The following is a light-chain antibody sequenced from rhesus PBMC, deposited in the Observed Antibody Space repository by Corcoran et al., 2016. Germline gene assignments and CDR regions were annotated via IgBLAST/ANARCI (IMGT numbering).Light chain of an antibody. CDR3: QQHKSFPVA. V-gene: IGKV1S16*01. J-gene: IGKJ1*01. Sequence: DIQMTQSPSSLSASVGDTVTITCRASQGISNYLAWYQQQPGKAPKPLVYSAASLESGVPSRFSGSGSGTDFTITISSLQPDDFAIYYCQQHKSFPVAFGQGTKVEIK. CDR2: SAA. CDR1: QGISNY.